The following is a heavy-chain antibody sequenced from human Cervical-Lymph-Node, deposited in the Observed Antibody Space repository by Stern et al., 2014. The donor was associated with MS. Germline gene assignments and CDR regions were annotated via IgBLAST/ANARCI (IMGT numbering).Heavy chain of an antibody. D-gene: IGHD6-19*01. CDR2: IIAIFGAP. CDR1: GGTFSSHA. CDR3: ARGKQWLYTTIPPFDY. V-gene: IGHV1-69*06. Sequence: MQLVESGPEVKKPGSSVKGSCKASGGTFSSHAISWVRQAPGQGLEWVGGIIAIFGAPSYSQKFQGRVTITADKSTNPAYMELTSLRSDDTAVFYCARGKQWLYTTIPPFDYWGQGTLVIVSS. J-gene: IGHJ4*02.